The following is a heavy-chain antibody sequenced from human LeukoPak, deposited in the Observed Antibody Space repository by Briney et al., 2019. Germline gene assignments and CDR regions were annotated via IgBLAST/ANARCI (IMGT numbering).Heavy chain of an antibody. D-gene: IGHD2-8*01. V-gene: IGHV4-59*01. J-gene: IGHJ3*02. Sequence: KPSETLSLTCTVSGGSISSYYWSWIRQPPGKGLEWIGYIYYSGSTNYNPSLKSRVTISVDTSKNQFSLKLSSVTAADTAVYYCARVNGDAFDIWGQGTMVTVSS. CDR2: IYYSGST. CDR3: ARVNGDAFDI. CDR1: GGSISSYY.